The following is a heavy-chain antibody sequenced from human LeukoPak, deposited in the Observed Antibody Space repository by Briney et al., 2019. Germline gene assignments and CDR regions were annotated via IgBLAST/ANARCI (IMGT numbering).Heavy chain of an antibody. CDR3: ARTMASRAFGI. CDR1: GGSISSNNW. V-gene: IGHV4-4*02. D-gene: IGHD2-2*01. J-gene: IGHJ3*02. Sequence: SETLSLTCAVSGGSISSNNWWSWVRQPPGKGLEWIGEIYHGGSTNYNPSLKSRVTISVDKSKNQFSLNLSSMTAADTAVYHCARTMASRAFGIWGQGTTVTVSS. CDR2: IYHGGST.